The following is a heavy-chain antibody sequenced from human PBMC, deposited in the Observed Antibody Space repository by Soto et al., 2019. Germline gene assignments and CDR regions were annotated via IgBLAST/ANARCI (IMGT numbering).Heavy chain of an antibody. CDR3: ARVNGGEFDS. V-gene: IGHV3-72*01. Sequence: EVQLLESGGGLVQPGGSLRLSCAASGFTFSDHYMDCVRQAPGKGLEWVGSTRNKANSYTTEYAASVKGRFTISRDDSQDSLYLQMNSLKTEDTAVYYCARVNGGEFDSWGQGTLVTVSS. J-gene: IGHJ4*02. CDR1: GFTFSDHY. D-gene: IGHD3-16*01. CDR2: TRNKANSYTT.